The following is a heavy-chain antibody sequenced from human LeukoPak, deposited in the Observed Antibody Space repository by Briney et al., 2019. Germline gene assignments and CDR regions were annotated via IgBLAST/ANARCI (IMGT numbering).Heavy chain of an antibody. D-gene: IGHD6-13*01. V-gene: IGHV3-23*01. CDR2: LSASGGNA. J-gene: IGHJ4*02. Sequence: GGSLRLSCVASGFTFSTYAMTWLRQAPGKGLEWVSALSASGGNAYYADSVKGRFTISRDNSKNMSYLQMNSLRAEDTALYYASGHGSSSYWGQGTLVAVSS. CDR3: SGHGSSSY. CDR1: GFTFSTYA.